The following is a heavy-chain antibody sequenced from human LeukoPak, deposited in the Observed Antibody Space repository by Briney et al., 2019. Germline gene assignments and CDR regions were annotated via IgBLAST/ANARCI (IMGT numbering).Heavy chain of an antibody. CDR1: GGSISSGGYS. CDR3: ARARGVTTPFDY. J-gene: IGHJ4*02. V-gene: IGHV4-61*08. Sequence: PSETLSLTCAVSGGSISSGGYSWSWIRQPPGKGLEWIGYIYYSGSTNYNPSLKSRVTISVDTSKNQFSLKLSSVTAADTAVYYCARARGVTTPFDYWGQGTLVTVSS. D-gene: IGHD4-17*01. CDR2: IYYSGST.